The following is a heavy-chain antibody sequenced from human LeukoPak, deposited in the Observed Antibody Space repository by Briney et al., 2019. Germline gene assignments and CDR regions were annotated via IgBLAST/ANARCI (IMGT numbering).Heavy chain of an antibody. CDR2: INPSGGST. CDR1: GYTFTSYY. D-gene: IGHD4-17*01. V-gene: IGHV1-46*01. J-gene: IGHJ5*02. CDR3: ARDSITTTVTTRRWFDP. Sequence: ASVKVSCKASGYTFTSYYMHWVRQAPGQGLEWMGIINPSGGSTSYAQKFQGRVTMTRDTSTSIVYMELSSLRSEDTAVYYCARDSITTTVTTRRWFDPWGQGTLVTVSS.